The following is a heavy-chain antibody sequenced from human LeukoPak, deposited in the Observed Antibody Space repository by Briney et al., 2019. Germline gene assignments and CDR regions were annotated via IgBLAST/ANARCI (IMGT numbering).Heavy chain of an antibody. J-gene: IGHJ4*02. D-gene: IGHD6-13*01. CDR2: ITSSSAYI. CDR3: AKDPSSSEAAGHFDY. V-gene: IGHV3-21*04. Sequence: GGSLRLSCAASGFIFSNYAMNWVRQAPGKGLEWVSSITSSSAYIYYADSVKGRFTISRDNAKNSLYLQMNSLRAEDTALYYCAKDPSSSEAAGHFDYWGQGTLVTVSS. CDR1: GFIFSNYA.